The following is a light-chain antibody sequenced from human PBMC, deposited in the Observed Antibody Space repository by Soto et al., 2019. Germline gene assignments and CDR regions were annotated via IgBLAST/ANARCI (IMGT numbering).Light chain of an antibody. V-gene: IGLV2-14*03. Sequence: QSALTQPASVSGPPGQSITISCTGSTSDIGTYNYVSWYQQHPGKAPKLIIYDVTHRPSGVSNRFSGSKSGNTASLTISGLQAEGEADYYCSSYTTDITPYVFGTGTKLTVL. J-gene: IGLJ1*01. CDR2: DVT. CDR3: SSYTTDITPYV. CDR1: TSDIGTYNY.